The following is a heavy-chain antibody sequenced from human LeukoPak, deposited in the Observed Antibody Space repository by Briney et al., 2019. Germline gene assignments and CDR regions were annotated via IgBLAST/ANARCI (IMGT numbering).Heavy chain of an antibody. CDR1: GFTFTSSA. CDR2: IVVGSGNT. D-gene: IGHD4-17*01. J-gene: IGHJ4*02. V-gene: IGHV1-58*02. CDR3: AAAYGDRTLDY. Sequence: SVKVSCKASGFTFTSSAMQWVRQARGQRLEWIGWIVVGSGNTNYAQKFQERVTITRDMSTSTAYMELSSLRSDDAAVCYCAAAYGDRTLDYWGQGTLVTVSS.